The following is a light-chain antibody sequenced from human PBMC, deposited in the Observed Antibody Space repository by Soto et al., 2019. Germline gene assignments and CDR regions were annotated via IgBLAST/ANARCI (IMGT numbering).Light chain of an antibody. CDR2: GAS. CDR1: QSVSSN. V-gene: IGKV3-15*01. CDR3: QQYNNWPPWT. J-gene: IGKJ1*01. Sequence: EIVMTQSPATLSVSPGERATLSCRASQSVSSNLAWYQQNPGQAPRLLIYGASTRSTGIPARFSGSGSGPEFTLTIRSLQSEDFAVDYCQQYNNWPPWTFGQGTKVDIK.